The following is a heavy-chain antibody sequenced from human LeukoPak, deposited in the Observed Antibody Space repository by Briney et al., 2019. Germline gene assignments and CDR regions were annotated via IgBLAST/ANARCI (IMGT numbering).Heavy chain of an antibody. V-gene: IGHV3-9*01. CDR3: ATGDSSTPKYYLGY. D-gene: IGHD3-22*01. CDR2: INWNSDSI. J-gene: IGHJ4*02. CDR1: GFTFDDYA. Sequence: GGSLRLSCAASGFTFDDYAMHWVRQAPGKGLEWVSGINWNSDSIDYADSVKGRFTISRDHAKNSLYLQMNSLRPEDTALYYCATGDSSTPKYYLGYWGQGTLVTVSS.